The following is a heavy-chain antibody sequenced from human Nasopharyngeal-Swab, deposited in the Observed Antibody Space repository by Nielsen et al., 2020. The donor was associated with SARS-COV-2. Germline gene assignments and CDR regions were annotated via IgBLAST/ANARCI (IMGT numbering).Heavy chain of an antibody. CDR2: ISWNSGSI. Sequence: GGSLRLSCAASGFIFDDYAMHWVRQAPGKGLEWVSGISWNSGSIGYADSVKGRFTISRDNAKNSLYLQMNSLRAEDTALYYCAKLAVAAAPYYYYGMDVWGQGTTVTVSS. CDR1: GFIFDDYA. D-gene: IGHD6-19*01. CDR3: AKLAVAAAPYYYYGMDV. V-gene: IGHV3-9*01. J-gene: IGHJ6*02.